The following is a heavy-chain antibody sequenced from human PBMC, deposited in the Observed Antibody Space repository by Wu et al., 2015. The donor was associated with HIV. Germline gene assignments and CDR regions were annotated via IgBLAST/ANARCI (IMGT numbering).Heavy chain of an antibody. CDR2: FSPKEGET. CDR1: GYILSKIS. Sequence: QVELIQSGAEVKKPGASVKVSCKVSGYILSKISMHWVRQAPGKGLEWMGGFSPKEGETVYAQRFKGRVTITEDISTDTAYMEVSSLRSEDTAVYYCTTLRGGYYAGSDIPAAFDIWGQGTMVTVSP. CDR3: TTLRGGYYAGSDIPAAFDI. D-gene: IGHD3-10*01. J-gene: IGHJ3*02. V-gene: IGHV1-24*01.